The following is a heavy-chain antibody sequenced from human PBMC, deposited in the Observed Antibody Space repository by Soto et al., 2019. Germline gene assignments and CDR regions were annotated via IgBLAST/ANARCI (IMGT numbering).Heavy chain of an antibody. CDR2: VGNYNGNT. D-gene: IGHD6-19*01. CDR3: ARVTFPPLVGAGYFDY. J-gene: IGHJ4*02. V-gene: IGHV1-18*01. CDR1: GYTFSSYG. Sequence: QVQLVQSGAEVKKPGASVKVSCKASGYTFSSYGISWVRQAPGQWLEWLGWVGNYNGNTNYAQMFQGRVTMTTDTFTSTVYMERRSLRFDDTAVYYCARVTFPPLVGAGYFDYVGQGTLVT.